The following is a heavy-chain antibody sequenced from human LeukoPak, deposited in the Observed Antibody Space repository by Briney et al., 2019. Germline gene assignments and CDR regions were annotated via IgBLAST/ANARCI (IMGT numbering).Heavy chain of an antibody. CDR2: ISYDGSNK. Sequence: GRSLRLSCAASGFTFSSYAMHWVRQAPGKGLEWVAVISYDGSNKYYADSVKGRFTISRDNSKNTLYLQMNSLRAEDTAVYYCARVYYDILTGYRLVDYWGQGTLVTVSS. CDR1: GFTFSSYA. V-gene: IGHV3-30*04. CDR3: ARVYYDILTGYRLVDY. J-gene: IGHJ4*02. D-gene: IGHD3-9*01.